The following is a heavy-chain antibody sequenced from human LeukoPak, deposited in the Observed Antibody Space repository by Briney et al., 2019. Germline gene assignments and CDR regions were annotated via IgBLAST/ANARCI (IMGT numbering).Heavy chain of an antibody. CDR3: AKDDVTGFGDYDAFDI. D-gene: IGHD4-17*01. V-gene: IGHV3-23*01. CDR2: ITGTISGGVT. Sequence: GGSLRLSCAAFGFTFGDYAMSWVRQAPGKGLEWISAITGTISGGVTYYIDSVKGRFTISRDNSKNTMYLQMNSLRVEDTAVYYCAKDDVTGFGDYDAFDIWGQGTMVTVSS. CDR1: GFTFGDYA. J-gene: IGHJ3*02.